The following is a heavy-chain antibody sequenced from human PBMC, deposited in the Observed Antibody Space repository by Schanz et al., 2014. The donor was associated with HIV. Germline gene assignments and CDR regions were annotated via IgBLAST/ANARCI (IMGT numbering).Heavy chain of an antibody. Sequence: QVQLQESGPGLVKPSQTLSLTCTVSGGSISSGGYYWSWIRQHPGKGLEWTGYIYYRGSTYYNPSLKNRVAISVDTSRSQFSVKLSSVTAADTAVYYCAAPWGYYYDSSGYQGAAFDIWGQGTMVTVSS. V-gene: IGHV4-31*03. CDR3: AAPWGYYYDSSGYQGAAFDI. J-gene: IGHJ3*02. D-gene: IGHD3-22*01. CDR1: GGSISSGGYY. CDR2: IYYRGST.